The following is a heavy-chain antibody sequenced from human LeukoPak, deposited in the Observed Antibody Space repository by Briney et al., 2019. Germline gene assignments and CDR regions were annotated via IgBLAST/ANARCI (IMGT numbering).Heavy chain of an antibody. D-gene: IGHD5-18*01. V-gene: IGHV4-34*01. CDR1: GFSFSSYG. Sequence: GSLRLSCAVSGFSFSSYGMSWVRQPPGKGLEWIGEINHSGSTNYNPSLKSRVTISVDTSKNQFSLKLSSVTAADTAVYYCARARIQLWLRDPTRYFDLWGRGTLVTVSS. CDR3: ARARIQLWLRDPTRYFDL. J-gene: IGHJ2*01. CDR2: INHSGST.